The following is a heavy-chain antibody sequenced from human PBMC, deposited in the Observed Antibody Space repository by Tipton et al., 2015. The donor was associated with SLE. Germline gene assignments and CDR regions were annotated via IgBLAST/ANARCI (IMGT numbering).Heavy chain of an antibody. CDR2: ISYDGSNK. Sequence: SLRLSCAASGFTFSDYYMSWVRQAPGKGLEWVALISYDGSNKYYADSVKGRFTISRDNSWNTLSLQMNSLRAEDTAVYYCAKDDYIWGSYRFGYWGQGTLVTVSS. CDR3: AKDDYIWGSYRFGY. J-gene: IGHJ4*02. D-gene: IGHD3-16*02. V-gene: IGHV3-30*18. CDR1: GFTFSDYY.